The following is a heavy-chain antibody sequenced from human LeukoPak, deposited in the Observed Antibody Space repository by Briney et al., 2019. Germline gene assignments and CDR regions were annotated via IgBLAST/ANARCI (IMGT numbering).Heavy chain of an antibody. CDR3: ARLKFYDSTGYNPDYYMDV. CDR1: GGSIINYY. Sequence: SETLSLTCTVSGGSIINYYWSWIRQSAGKGLEWVGHIYITGSTNYNPSLKSRLTMSVDTSKNQFSLKLRSVTAADTAVYYCARLKFYDSTGYNPDYYMDVWGKGITVTVSS. V-gene: IGHV4-4*07. D-gene: IGHD3-22*01. CDR2: IYITGST. J-gene: IGHJ6*03.